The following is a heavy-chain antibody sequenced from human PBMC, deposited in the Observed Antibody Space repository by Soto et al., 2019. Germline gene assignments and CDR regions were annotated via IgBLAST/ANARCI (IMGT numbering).Heavy chain of an antibody. CDR3: ARHTQYARSGSYRFDY. J-gene: IGHJ4*02. Sequence: SETLSLTCTVSGGSISSSSYYWGWIRQPPGKGLEWIGNIYYSGSTYYNPSLKSRVTISVDTSKNQFSLMLSSVTAADTAVYFCARHTQYARSGSYRFDYWGQGTLVTVSS. D-gene: IGHD3-10*01. CDR2: IYYSGST. CDR1: GGSISSSSYY. V-gene: IGHV4-39*01.